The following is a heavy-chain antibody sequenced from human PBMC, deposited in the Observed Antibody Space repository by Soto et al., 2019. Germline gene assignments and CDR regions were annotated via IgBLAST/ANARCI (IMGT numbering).Heavy chain of an antibody. Sequence: QVRLVESGGGVVQPGRSLRLSCATSGFTFSSFPMHWVRQAPGKGLEWVAVISYDGAKKDLADSVKGRFTISRDNSKNTLYLHMDSLRAEDTAVYYCAREIIGSYRAYFDYWGQGTLVTVSS. D-gene: IGHD1-26*01. CDR2: ISYDGAKK. CDR1: GFTFSSFP. CDR3: AREIIGSYRAYFDY. J-gene: IGHJ4*02. V-gene: IGHV3-30*04.